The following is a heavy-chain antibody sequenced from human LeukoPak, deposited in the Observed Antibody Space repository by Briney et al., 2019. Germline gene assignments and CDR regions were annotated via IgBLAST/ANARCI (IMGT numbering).Heavy chain of an antibody. V-gene: IGHV3-30-3*01. J-gene: IGHJ4*02. CDR2: ISYDGSNK. CDR1: GFTFSSYA. Sequence: GGSLRLSCAASGFTFSSYAMHWVRQAPGKGLEWVAVISYDGSNKYYADSVKGRFTISRDNSKNTLYLQMNSLRAEDTAVYYCARDGHNPWIQLYYFDYWGQGTLVTVSS. CDR3: ARDGHNPWIQLYYFDY. D-gene: IGHD5-18*01.